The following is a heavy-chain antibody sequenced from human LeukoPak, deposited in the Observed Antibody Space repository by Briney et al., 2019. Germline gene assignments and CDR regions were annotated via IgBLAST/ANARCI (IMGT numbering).Heavy chain of an antibody. Sequence: PSETLSLTCTVSGGSISSSSYYWGWIRQPPGRGLEWIGYIYYSGSTNYNPSLKSRVTISVDTSKNQFSLKLSSVTAADTAVYYCARLWFGDSSWFDPWGQGTLVTVSS. CDR3: ARLWFGDSSWFDP. V-gene: IGHV4-61*05. J-gene: IGHJ5*02. CDR1: GGSISSSSYY. CDR2: IYYSGST. D-gene: IGHD3-10*01.